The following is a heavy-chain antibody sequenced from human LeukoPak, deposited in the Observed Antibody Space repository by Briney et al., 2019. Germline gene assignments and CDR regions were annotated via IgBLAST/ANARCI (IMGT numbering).Heavy chain of an antibody. D-gene: IGHD3-3*02. CDR2: IIPIFGTA. CDR3: ARDRSGHFWSGWGMGYFDY. CDR1: GGTFSSYA. V-gene: IGHV1-69*05. J-gene: IGHJ4*02. Sequence: GSSVKVSCKASGGTFSSYAISWVRQAPGQGLEWMGGIIPIFGTANYAQKFQGRVTITTDESTSTAYMELSSLRSEDTAVYYCARDRSGHFWSGWGMGYFDYWGQGTLVTVSS.